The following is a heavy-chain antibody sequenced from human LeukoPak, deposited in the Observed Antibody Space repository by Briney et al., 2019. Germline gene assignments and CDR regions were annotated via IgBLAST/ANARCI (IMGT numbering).Heavy chain of an antibody. J-gene: IGHJ6*02. Sequence: GESLKISCKGSGYSFTSYWIGWVRQMPGKGLEWMGIIYPGDSDTRYRPSFQGQVTISADKSISTAYLQWSSLKASDTAMYYCARLCGGDCYSRGYYYYYGMDVWGQGTTVTVSS. CDR3: ARLCGGDCYSRGYYYYYGMDV. CDR2: IYPGDSDT. CDR1: GYSFTSYW. V-gene: IGHV5-51*01. D-gene: IGHD2-21*02.